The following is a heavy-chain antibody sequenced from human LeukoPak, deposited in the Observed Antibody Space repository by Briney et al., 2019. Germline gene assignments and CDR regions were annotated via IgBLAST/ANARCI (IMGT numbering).Heavy chain of an antibody. CDR2: ISSSSSYI. CDR1: GFTFSSYS. CDR3: ARVRATVTYSRSFDY. Sequence: GGSLGLSCAASGFTFSSYSMNWVRQAPGKGLEWVSSISSSSSYIYYADSVKGRFTISRDNAKNSLYLQMNSLRAEDTAVYYCARVRATVTYSRSFDYWGQGTLVTVSS. V-gene: IGHV3-21*01. J-gene: IGHJ4*02. D-gene: IGHD4-17*01.